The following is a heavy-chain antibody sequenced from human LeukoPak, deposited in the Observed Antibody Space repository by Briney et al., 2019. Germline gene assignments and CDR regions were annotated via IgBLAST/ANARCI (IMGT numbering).Heavy chain of an antibody. V-gene: IGHV4-34*01. J-gene: IGHJ4*02. Sequence: PSETLSLTCAVYGGSFSGYYWSWIRQPPGKGLEWIGEINHSGSTNYNPSLKSRVTISVDTSKNQFSLKLSSVTAADTAVYYCARGGVAIPPGSDFDYWGLGTLVTVSS. CDR1: GGSFSGYY. CDR3: ARGGVAIPPGSDFDY. CDR2: INHSGST. D-gene: IGHD3-3*01.